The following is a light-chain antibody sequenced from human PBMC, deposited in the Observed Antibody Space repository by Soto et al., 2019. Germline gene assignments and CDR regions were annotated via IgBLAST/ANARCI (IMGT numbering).Light chain of an antibody. CDR3: QSFDSSLGGWV. CDR1: SSNIGAGYY. Sequence: QSVLTQPPSMSGAPGQRVTISCTGSSSNIGAGYYVHWYQQLPGTAPKLLIYGNTNRPSGVPDRFSGSKSGTSASLAITGLQAEDEADYYCQSFDSSLGGWVFGGGTKLTVL. CDR2: GNT. V-gene: IGLV1-40*01. J-gene: IGLJ3*02.